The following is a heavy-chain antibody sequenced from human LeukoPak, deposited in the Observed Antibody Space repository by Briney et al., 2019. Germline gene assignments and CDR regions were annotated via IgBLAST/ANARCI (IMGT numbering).Heavy chain of an antibody. CDR2: ISGSSSYI. V-gene: IGHV3-21*04. CDR3: ARGGSYLSAFDI. D-gene: IGHD1-26*01. J-gene: IGHJ3*02. CDR1: GFTFSSYA. Sequence: GGSLRLSCAASGFTFSSYAMSWVRQAPGKGLEWVSSISGSSSYIYYADSVKGRFTISRHNAKNSLYLQMNRLRAEDTAVYYCARGGSYLSAFDIWGQGTMVTVSS.